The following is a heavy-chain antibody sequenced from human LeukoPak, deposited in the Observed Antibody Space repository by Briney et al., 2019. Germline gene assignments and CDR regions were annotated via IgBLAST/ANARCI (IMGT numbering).Heavy chain of an antibody. D-gene: IGHD2-15*01. CDR2: VSADGATS. V-gene: IGHV3-43*02. J-gene: IGHJ3*01. Sequence: PGGSLRLSCAASGFRFDDFAMHWVRQSPGKGLEWVSLVSADGATSYYAESVRGRFTISRDNSKNSLYLQMNTLRSEDTAFYYCAKEIDTLGTNAFDVWGHGTLVTVSS. CDR3: AKEIDTLGTNAFDV. CDR1: GFRFDDFA.